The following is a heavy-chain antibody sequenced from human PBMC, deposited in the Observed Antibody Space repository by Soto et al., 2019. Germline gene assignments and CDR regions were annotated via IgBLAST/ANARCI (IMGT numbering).Heavy chain of an antibody. CDR1: GDSVSSNSAA. CDR3: ARDRRITIFGVAADYYYYGMDV. CDR2: TYYRSKWYN. V-gene: IGHV6-1*01. J-gene: IGHJ6*02. D-gene: IGHD3-3*01. Sequence: SQTLSLTCAISGDSVSSNSAAWNWIRQSPSRGLGWLGRTYYRSKWYNDYAVSVKGRITINPDTSKNQFSLQLNSVTPEDTAVYYCARDRRITIFGVAADYYYYGMDVWGQGTTVTVSS.